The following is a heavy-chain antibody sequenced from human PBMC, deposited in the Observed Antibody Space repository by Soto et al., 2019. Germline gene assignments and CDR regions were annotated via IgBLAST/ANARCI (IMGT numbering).Heavy chain of an antibody. CDR3: ARQYYDFSYGMDV. J-gene: IGHJ6*02. CDR2: IYYSGRT. V-gene: IGHV4-59*08. Sequence: PSETLSLTCTVSEGSIISFYWNWIRQPPGRGLEWIGHIYYSGRTTYNPSLKSRVTISVDTSRNQFSLKLTSVTAADTAVYYCARQYYDFSYGMDVWGRGTTVTVSS. D-gene: IGHD3-3*01. CDR1: EGSIISFY.